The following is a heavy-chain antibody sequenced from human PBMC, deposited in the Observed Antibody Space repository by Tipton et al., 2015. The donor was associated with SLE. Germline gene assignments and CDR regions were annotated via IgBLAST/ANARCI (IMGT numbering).Heavy chain of an antibody. CDR1: GGSISSYY. CDR3: ATSPGYSSGWFLFDY. V-gene: IGHV4-31*02. J-gene: IGHJ4*02. CDR2: IYYSGST. D-gene: IGHD6-19*01. Sequence: LSCTVSGGSISSYYWSWIHQHPGKGLEWIGYIYYSGSTYYNPSLKSRVTISVDTSKNQFSLKLSSVTAADTAVYYCATSPGYSSGWFLFDYWGQGTLVTVAS.